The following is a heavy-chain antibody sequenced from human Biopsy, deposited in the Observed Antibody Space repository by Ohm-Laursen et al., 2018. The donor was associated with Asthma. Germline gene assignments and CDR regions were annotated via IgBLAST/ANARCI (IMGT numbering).Heavy chain of an antibody. Sequence: SLRLSCSASGFTFSTYAMHWVRQAPGKGLEWVAVISYDGSNKYYADSVKGRFTISRDNSKNTLYLQMNNLRGDDTAVYYCARDMNRDGWYFDYWGQGTLVTVSS. V-gene: IGHV3-30-3*01. D-gene: IGHD5-24*01. CDR2: ISYDGSNK. CDR1: GFTFSTYA. J-gene: IGHJ4*02. CDR3: ARDMNRDGWYFDY.